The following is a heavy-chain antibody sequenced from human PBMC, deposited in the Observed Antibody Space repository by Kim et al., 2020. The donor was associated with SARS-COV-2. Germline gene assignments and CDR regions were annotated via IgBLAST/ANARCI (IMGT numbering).Heavy chain of an antibody. CDR3: ARHGKQQLVTFDY. J-gene: IGHJ4*02. V-gene: IGHV4-39*01. D-gene: IGHD6-13*01. CDR2: IYYSRST. CDR1: GGSISSSSYY. Sequence: SETLSLTCTVSGGSISSSSYYWGWIRQPPGMGLEWIGTIYYSRSTYYNPSLQGRVTLSVATSENQFSLKLGSVTAADTAAYYCARHGKQQLVTFDYWGQGTLVTVSS.